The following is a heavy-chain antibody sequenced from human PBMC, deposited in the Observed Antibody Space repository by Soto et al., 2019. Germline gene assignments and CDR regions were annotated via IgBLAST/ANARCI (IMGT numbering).Heavy chain of an antibody. J-gene: IGHJ1*01. CDR2: ISGSGGST. D-gene: IGHD3-10*01. CDR3: TTDEDHMVRGVQH. Sequence: GGSLRLSCAASGFTFSSYAMSWVHQAPGKGLEWVSAISGSGGSTYYADSVKGRFTISRDNSKNTLYLQMNSLRAEDTAVYYCTTDEDHMVRGVQHWGQGTLVTVSS. CDR1: GFTFSSYA. V-gene: IGHV3-23*01.